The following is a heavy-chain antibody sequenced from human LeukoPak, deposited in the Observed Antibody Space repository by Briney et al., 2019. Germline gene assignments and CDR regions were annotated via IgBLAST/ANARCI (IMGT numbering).Heavy chain of an antibody. CDR1: GFTFGSYW. J-gene: IGHJ4*02. CDR3: ARDGYSFGHDFDY. V-gene: IGHV3-74*01. D-gene: IGHD5-18*01. CDR2: IKGDGSST. Sequence: GGSLRLSCAASGFTFGSYWMHWVRHTPGKGLVWVSRIKGDGSSTSYADSVKGRFTISRDNAKNTLYLQMNSLRAEDTAVYYCARDGYSFGHDFDYWGQGTLVTVSS.